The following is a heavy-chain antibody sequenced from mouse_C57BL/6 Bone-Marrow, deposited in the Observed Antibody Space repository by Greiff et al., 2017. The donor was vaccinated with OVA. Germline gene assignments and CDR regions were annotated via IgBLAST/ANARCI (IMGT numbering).Heavy chain of an antibody. CDR1: GFTFSDYG. Sequence: EVQRVESGGGLVKPGGSLKLSCAASGFTFSDYGMHWVRQAPEKGLEWVAYISRGSSTIYYADTVKGRFTISRDNAKNTLFLQMTSLRSEDTAMYYCAIYYLDVWGTGTTVTVSS. V-gene: IGHV5-17*01. D-gene: IGHD1-1*02. CDR3: AIYYLDV. J-gene: IGHJ1*03. CDR2: ISRGSSTI.